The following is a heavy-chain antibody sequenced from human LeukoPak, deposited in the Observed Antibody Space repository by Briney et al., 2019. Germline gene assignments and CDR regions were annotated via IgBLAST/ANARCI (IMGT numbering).Heavy chain of an antibody. V-gene: IGHV3-74*01. Sequence: GGSLRLSCAASGFAFSAYWMHWVRQAPGKGLEWVSRINEDATTITYADSVKGRFIISRDNSKKSLYLQMNNLRAEDTAVYYCVRDLILAWTPGDDFDFWGQGTLVIVSS. D-gene: IGHD3-16*01. CDR1: GFAFSAYW. CDR2: INEDATTI. CDR3: VRDLILAWTPGDDFDF. J-gene: IGHJ4*02.